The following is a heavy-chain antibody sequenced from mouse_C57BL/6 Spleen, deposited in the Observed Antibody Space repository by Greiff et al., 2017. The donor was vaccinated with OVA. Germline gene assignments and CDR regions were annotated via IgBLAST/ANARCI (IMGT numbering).Heavy chain of an antibody. CDR1: GFSLSTFGMG. V-gene: IGHV8-8*01. D-gene: IGHD1-1*01. CDR2: IWWDDDK. J-gene: IGHJ1*03. CDR3: ARIYYYGSSSYWYFDV. Sequence: QVTLKVSGPGILQPSQTLSLTCSFSGFSLSTFGMGVGWIRQPSGKGLEWLAHIWWDDDKYYNPALKSRLTISKDTSKNQVFLKIANVDTADTATYYCARIYYYGSSSYWYFDVWGTGTTVTVSS.